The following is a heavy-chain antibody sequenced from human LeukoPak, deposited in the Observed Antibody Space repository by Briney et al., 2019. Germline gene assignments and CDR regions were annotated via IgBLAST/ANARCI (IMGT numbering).Heavy chain of an antibody. Sequence: SETLSLTCAVYGGSFSGYYWSWIRQPPGKGLEWIGEINHSGSTNYNPSLKSRVTISVDTSKNQFSLKLSSVTAADTAVYYCASGWELLFDYWGQGTLVTVSS. V-gene: IGHV4-34*01. CDR2: INHSGST. CDR3: ASGWELLFDY. J-gene: IGHJ4*02. CDR1: GGSFSGYY. D-gene: IGHD1-26*01.